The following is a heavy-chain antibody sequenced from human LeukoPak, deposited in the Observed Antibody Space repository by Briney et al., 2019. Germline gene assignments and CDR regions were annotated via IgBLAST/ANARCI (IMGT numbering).Heavy chain of an antibody. Sequence: SETLSLTCTVSGGSISSYYWSWLRQPPGKGLEWLGYIYYSGSTNYNPSLKSRVTISVDTSKNQFSLKLSSVTAADTAVYYCARAGYYYDSSGYFRFDPWSQGTLVTVSS. CDR2: IYYSGST. D-gene: IGHD3-22*01. J-gene: IGHJ5*02. V-gene: IGHV4-59*01. CDR3: ARAGYYYDSSGYFRFDP. CDR1: GGSISSYY.